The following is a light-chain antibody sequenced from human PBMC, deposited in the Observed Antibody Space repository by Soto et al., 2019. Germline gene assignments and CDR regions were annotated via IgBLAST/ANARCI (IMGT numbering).Light chain of an antibody. Sequence: DVVMTQFPLSLSVIPGQPASISCRSSQSPVTSDGNNYLNWFHQRPGQSPRRLIYKISNRDSGVPDRFIGSGSGTEFTLKISRVEAEDVGIYYCMQGTSWPYTFGQGTKLEI. V-gene: IGKV2-30*01. CDR3: MQGTSWPYT. CDR2: KIS. J-gene: IGKJ2*01. CDR1: QSPVTSDGNNY.